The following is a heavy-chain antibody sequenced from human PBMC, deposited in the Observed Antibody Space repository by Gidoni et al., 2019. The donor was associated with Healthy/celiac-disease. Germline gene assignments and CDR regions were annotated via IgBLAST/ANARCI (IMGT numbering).Heavy chain of an antibody. D-gene: IGHD3-22*01. CDR1: GFTFSSYG. CDR2: ISYDGSNK. J-gene: IGHJ4*02. CDR3: AKGAQVVTPDY. V-gene: IGHV3-30*18. Sequence: QVQLVESGGGVVQPGRSLRLSCAASGFTFSSYGMHWVRQAPGKGLEWVAVISYDGSNKYYADSVKGRFTISRDNSKNTLYLQMNSLRAEDTAVYYCAKGAQVVTPDYWGQGTLVTVSS.